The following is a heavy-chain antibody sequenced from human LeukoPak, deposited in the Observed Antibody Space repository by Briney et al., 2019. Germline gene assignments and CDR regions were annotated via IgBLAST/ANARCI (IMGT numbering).Heavy chain of an antibody. CDR3: ARGRVIYYYDSSGKEGYDY. Sequence: GGSLRLSCAASGFTFSSYSMNWVRQAPGKGLEWVSSISSSSSYIYYADSVKGRFAISRDNAKNSLYLQMNSLRAEDTAVYYCARGRVIYYYDSSGKEGYDYWGQGTLVTVSS. CDR1: GFTFSSYS. J-gene: IGHJ4*02. CDR2: ISSSSSYI. D-gene: IGHD3-22*01. V-gene: IGHV3-21*01.